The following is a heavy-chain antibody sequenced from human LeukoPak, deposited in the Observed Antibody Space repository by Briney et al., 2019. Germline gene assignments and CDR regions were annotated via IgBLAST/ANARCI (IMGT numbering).Heavy chain of an antibody. CDR1: GYTFTGYY. V-gene: IGHV1-2*02. Sequence: ASVKVSCKASGYTFTGYYMHWVRQAPGQGPEWMGWINPNSGGTNYAQKFQGRVTMTRDTSISTAYMELSRLRSDDTAVYYCARLSGIAAAVGYWGQGTLVTVSS. D-gene: IGHD6-13*01. CDR3: ARLSGIAAAVGY. CDR2: INPNSGGT. J-gene: IGHJ4*02.